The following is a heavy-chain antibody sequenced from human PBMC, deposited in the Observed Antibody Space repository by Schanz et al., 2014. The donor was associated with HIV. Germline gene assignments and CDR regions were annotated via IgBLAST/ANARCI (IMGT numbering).Heavy chain of an antibody. Sequence: QEQLVQSGAAVRKPGSSVTVSCKTSGGTFTNFAPNWGGQAPGQGLGWMGGIIPVFGTANYAQKFKGRVTMTTDTSTSTAYMELRSLRSDDTAVYYCARVNKDIGGYYFDYWGQGTLVTVSS. J-gene: IGHJ4*02. CDR1: GGTFTNFA. CDR2: IIPVFGTA. D-gene: IGHD2-15*01. CDR3: ARVNKDIGGYYFDY. V-gene: IGHV1-69*06.